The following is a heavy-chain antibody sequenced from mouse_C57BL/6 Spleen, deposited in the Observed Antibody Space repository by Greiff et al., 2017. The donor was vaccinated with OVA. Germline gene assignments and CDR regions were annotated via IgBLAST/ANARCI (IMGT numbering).Heavy chain of an antibody. CDR3: ARPLFFAWFAY. V-gene: IGHV5-17*01. CDR2: ISSGSSTI. J-gene: IGHJ3*01. CDR1: GFTVREEG. D-gene: IGHD1-1*01. Sequence: EVQLVESGGGLVKPGGSLKLSCAASGFTVREEGREEDRQDPEKGLDWVAYISSGSSTIYYADTVKGRFTISRDNAKNTLFLQMTSLRSEDTAMYYCARPLFFAWFAYWGQGTLVTVSA.